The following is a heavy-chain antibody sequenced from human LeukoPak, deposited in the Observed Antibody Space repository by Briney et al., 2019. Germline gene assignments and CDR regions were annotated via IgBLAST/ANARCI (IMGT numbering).Heavy chain of an antibody. CDR3: ASTNGYYYDSSGYYPEYFQH. D-gene: IGHD3-22*01. Sequence: KPSQTLSLTCTVSGGSISSGGYSWSWIRQHPGKGLEWIGYIYYSGSTYYNPSLKSRVTISVDTSKNQFSLKLSSVTAADTAVYYCASTNGYYYDSSGYYPEYFQHWGQGTLVTVSS. CDR1: GGSISSGGYS. CDR2: IYYSGST. J-gene: IGHJ1*01. V-gene: IGHV4-31*03.